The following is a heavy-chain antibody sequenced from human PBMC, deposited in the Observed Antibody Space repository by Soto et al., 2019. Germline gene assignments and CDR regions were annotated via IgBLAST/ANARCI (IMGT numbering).Heavy chain of an antibody. Sequence: SETLSLTCTVSGGSISSSSYYWGWIRQPPGKGLEWIGSIYYSGSTYYNPSLNSRVTISADRSKNQFSLNLSSVTAADTAVYYCATHESGRLFDDWGQGTLVTVSS. CDR1: GGSISSSSYY. CDR2: IYYSGST. V-gene: IGHV4-39*07. D-gene: IGHD2-15*01. J-gene: IGHJ4*02. CDR3: ATHESGRLFDD.